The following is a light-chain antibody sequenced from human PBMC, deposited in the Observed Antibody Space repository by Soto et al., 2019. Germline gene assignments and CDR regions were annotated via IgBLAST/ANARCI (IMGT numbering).Light chain of an antibody. CDR2: AAS. Sequence: IQRTQSPSSLSASVEDRVIITCRASQSISNHLNWYQQKPGKAPKLLIFAASSLQSGVPSRFSGSRSGPDFTLTISSLQPEDFATYYCQQSYSSPPTFGQGTKVDNK. CDR1: QSISNH. V-gene: IGKV1-39*01. CDR3: QQSYSSPPT. J-gene: IGKJ1*01.